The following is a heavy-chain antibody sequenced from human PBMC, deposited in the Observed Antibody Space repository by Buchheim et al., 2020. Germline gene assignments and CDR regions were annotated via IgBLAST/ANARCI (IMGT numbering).Heavy chain of an antibody. J-gene: IGHJ6*02. D-gene: IGHD4-11*01. CDR1: GLSSSSYW. CDR2: FIVDESST. Sequence: EVQLEESGGGLFQPGGSLSPSCAAPGLSSSSYWMHWVGQVPGKGLVWFSRFIVDESSTSYADSLKGRFTISRETAKNTLYLQMNSLRVEDTAVYYCATGPLDYTNYVGPAFTNSYYYGMDVWGLGTT. V-gene: IGHV3-74*01. CDR3: ATGPLDYTNYVGPAFTNSYYYGMDV.